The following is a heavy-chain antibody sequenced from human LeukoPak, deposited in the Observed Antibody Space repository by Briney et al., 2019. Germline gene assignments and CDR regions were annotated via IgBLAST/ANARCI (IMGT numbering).Heavy chain of an antibody. CDR3: ARLAYYYDSSGYCYYFDY. D-gene: IGHD3-22*01. V-gene: IGHV4-39*01. Sequence: SETLSLTCAVSGGSISSSSYYWGWIRQPPGKGLEWIGSIYYSGSTYYNPSLKSRVTISVDTSKNQFSLKLSSVTAADTAVYYCARLAYYYDSSGYCYYFDYWGQGTLVTVSS. J-gene: IGHJ4*02. CDR1: GGSISSSSYY. CDR2: IYYSGST.